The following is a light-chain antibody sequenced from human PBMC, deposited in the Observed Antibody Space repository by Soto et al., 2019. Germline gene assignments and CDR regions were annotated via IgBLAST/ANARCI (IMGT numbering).Light chain of an antibody. V-gene: IGKV3-20*01. J-gene: IGKJ1*01. CDR2: GAS. CDR1: QSVSSSH. Sequence: EIVLTQSPGTLSLSPGERATLSCRASQSVSSSHLAWYQQKPGQAPRLLIYGASSRATGIPDRFSGSGSGTDFSLTISRLEPEDLAVYYCQQVGSSSWTFGQGTKVEIK. CDR3: QQVGSSSWT.